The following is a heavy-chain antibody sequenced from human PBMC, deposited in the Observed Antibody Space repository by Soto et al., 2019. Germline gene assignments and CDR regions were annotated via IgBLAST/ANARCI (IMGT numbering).Heavy chain of an antibody. J-gene: IGHJ5*02. D-gene: IGHD2-2*01. CDR1: GYTFTSYA. CDR3: ARDRAAMPLVVPFNWFDP. CDR2: INAGNGNT. V-gene: IGHV1-3*01. Sequence: ASVKVSCKASGYTFTSYAMHWVRQAPGQRLEWMGWINAGNGNTKYSQKFQGRVTITRDTSASTAYMELSSLRSEDTAVYYCARDRAAMPLVVPFNWFDPWGQGTLVTVSS.